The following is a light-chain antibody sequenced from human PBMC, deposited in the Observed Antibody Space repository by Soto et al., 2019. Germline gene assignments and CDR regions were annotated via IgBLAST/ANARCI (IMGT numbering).Light chain of an antibody. CDR2: KAS. Sequence: DIQMTQSPPTLSTSVGDRVTITCRASQSISSWLAWYQQKPGKAPKLLIYKASSLESGVPSRFSGSGSGTEFTLTISSLQPDDFATYYCQQYKSYSPYTFGQGTRLEIK. CDR1: QSISSW. J-gene: IGKJ2*01. V-gene: IGKV1-5*03. CDR3: QQYKSYSPYT.